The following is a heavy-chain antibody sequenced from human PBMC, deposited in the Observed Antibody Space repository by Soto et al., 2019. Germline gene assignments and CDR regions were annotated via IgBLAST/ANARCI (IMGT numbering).Heavy chain of an antibody. CDR3: AKGGTYYFDS. J-gene: IGHJ4*02. CDR2: LYTRGTT. Sequence: LSLTCSVSGASISNFYWSWIRQSAGKGLEWIGRLYTRGTTDYNPSLKSRVTMSIDTSKNRVSLSLTSVTAADTAVYYCAKGGTYYFDSWGQGIVVTVSS. CDR1: GASISNFY. V-gene: IGHV4-4*07. D-gene: IGHD3-16*01.